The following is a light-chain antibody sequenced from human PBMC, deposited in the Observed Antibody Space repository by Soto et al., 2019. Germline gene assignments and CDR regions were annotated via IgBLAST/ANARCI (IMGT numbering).Light chain of an antibody. Sequence: IMLKQSPGTVSLSTGERATLSCRASHSVSSSYLAWYQQKPGQAPRLLIYGASSRATGIPDRFSGSGSGTDFTLTISRLEPEDFAVYYCQQRSNWPPRITFGQGTRPEN. V-gene: IGKV3D-20*02. CDR2: GAS. CDR3: QQRSNWPPRIT. CDR1: HSVSSSY. J-gene: IGKJ5*01.